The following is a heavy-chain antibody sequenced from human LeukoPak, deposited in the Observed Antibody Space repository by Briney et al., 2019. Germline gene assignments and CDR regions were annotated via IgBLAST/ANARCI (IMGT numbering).Heavy chain of an antibody. CDR2: ISSSGSTI. J-gene: IGHJ4*02. Sequence: GGSLRLSCAASGFTFSSYEMNWVRQAPGKGLEWVSYISSSGSTIYYADSVKGRFTISRDNAKTSLYLQMNSLRAEDTAVYYCSRATSYDILTGYSDYWGQGTLVTVSS. CDR1: GFTFSSYE. D-gene: IGHD3-9*01. CDR3: SRATSYDILTGYSDY. V-gene: IGHV3-48*03.